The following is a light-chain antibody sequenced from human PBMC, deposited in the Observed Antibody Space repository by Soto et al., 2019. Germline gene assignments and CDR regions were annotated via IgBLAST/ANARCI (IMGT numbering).Light chain of an antibody. J-gene: IGLJ1*01. CDR1: KNDIGVYDF. CDR3: KSYAGSNTYV. CDR2: EVV. V-gene: IGLV2-8*01. Sequence: QAAQSHSRSASGSPGHAVAISCTGTKNDIGVYDFVSWYQHHPGKAPRLIIYEVVQRPSGVPDRFSGSKSGNTASLTVSGLQAADEADHFCKSYAGSNTYVFGSGTKVTVL.